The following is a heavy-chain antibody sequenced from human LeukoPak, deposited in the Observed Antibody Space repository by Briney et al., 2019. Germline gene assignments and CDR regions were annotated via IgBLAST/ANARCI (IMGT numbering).Heavy chain of an antibody. J-gene: IGHJ4*02. D-gene: IGHD5-18*01. Sequence: GGSLRLSCAASGFTVSSNYMSWVRQAPGKGLEWVSAISGSGGGTYYADSVKGRFTISGDNSKNTLYLQINSLRAEDTAVYYCAKDRLQLWPHTLDYWGQGTLVTVSS. CDR2: ISGSGGGT. CDR1: GFTVSSNY. V-gene: IGHV3-23*01. CDR3: AKDRLQLWPHTLDY.